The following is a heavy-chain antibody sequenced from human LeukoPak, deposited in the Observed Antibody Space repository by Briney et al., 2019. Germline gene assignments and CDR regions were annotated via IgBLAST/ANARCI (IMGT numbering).Heavy chain of an antibody. V-gene: IGHV3-48*01. CDR3: ARDFHRRLYDSSGYYPY. Sequence: GGSLRLSCAASGFTFSSYSMNLVRQAPGKGLEWVSYISSSSRTINYADSVKGRFTISRDNAKNSLYLQMNSLRAEDTAVYYCARDFHRRLYDSSGYYPYWGQGTLVTVSS. CDR2: ISSSSRTI. J-gene: IGHJ4*02. D-gene: IGHD3-22*01. CDR1: GFTFSSYS.